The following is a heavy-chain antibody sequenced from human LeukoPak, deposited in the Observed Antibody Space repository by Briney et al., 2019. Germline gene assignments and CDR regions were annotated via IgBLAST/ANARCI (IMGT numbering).Heavy chain of an antibody. Sequence: WGSLRLSCTVSGFTVSSNSMSWVRQAPGKGLEWVSFIYSDNTHYSDSVKGRFTISRDNSKNTLYLQMNSLRAEDTAVYYCAKYDSSGYYFAPFDYWGQGTLVTVSS. CDR2: IYSDNT. CDR3: AKYDSSGYYFAPFDY. J-gene: IGHJ4*02. D-gene: IGHD3-22*01. CDR1: GFTVSSNS. V-gene: IGHV3-53*01.